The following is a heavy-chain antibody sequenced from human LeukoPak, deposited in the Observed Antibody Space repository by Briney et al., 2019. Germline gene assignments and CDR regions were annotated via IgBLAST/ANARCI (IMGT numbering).Heavy chain of an antibody. V-gene: IGHV3-30-3*01. Sequence: GGSLRLSCAASGFTFSSYAMHWVRQAPGKGLEWVAVISYDGSNKYYADSVKGRFTISRDNSKNTLYLQMNSLRAEDTAVYYCARDRAGDRSYYYYYYGMDVWGQGTTVTVSS. CDR3: ARDRAGDRSYYYYYYGMDV. D-gene: IGHD1-26*01. J-gene: IGHJ6*02. CDR1: GFTFSSYA. CDR2: ISYDGSNK.